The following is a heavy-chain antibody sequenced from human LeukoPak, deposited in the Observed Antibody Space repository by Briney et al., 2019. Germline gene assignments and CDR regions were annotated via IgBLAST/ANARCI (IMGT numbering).Heavy chain of an antibody. CDR3: ARGTIGSYTY. D-gene: IGHD3-10*01. J-gene: IGHJ4*02. Sequence: SETLSLTCSVSGGSVNNYYWNWIRQPPGKGLDWIGYIYYGGSTNYNPSLKSRVSISVDTSKNQFSLKLRSVTAADTAVYYCARGTIGSYTYWGQGTLVTVSS. V-gene: IGHV4-59*02. CDR1: GGSVNNYY. CDR2: IYYGGST.